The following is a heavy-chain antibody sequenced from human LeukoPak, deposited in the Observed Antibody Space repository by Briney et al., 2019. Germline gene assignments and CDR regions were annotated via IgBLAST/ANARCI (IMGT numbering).Heavy chain of an antibody. CDR2: MNPNSGNT. J-gene: IGHJ4*02. CDR1: GYTFTSYD. CDR3: ARVGSSGWYRHTYGY. V-gene: IGHV1-8*01. D-gene: IGHD6-19*01. Sequence: ASVKVSCKASGYTFTSYDINWVRQATGQGLEWMGWMNPNSGNTGYAHKFQGRGTMIRNTSISTAYTELSSLRSEDTAVYYCARVGSSGWYRHTYGYWGQGTLVTVSS.